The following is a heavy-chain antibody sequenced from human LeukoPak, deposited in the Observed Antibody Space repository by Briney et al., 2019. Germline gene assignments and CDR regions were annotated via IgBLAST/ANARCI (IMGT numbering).Heavy chain of an antibody. V-gene: IGHV4-34*01. J-gene: IGHJ4*02. CDR1: GGSFSGYY. CDR3: AREMVRPGGANDDY. Sequence: SETLSLTCAVYGGSFSGYYWSWIRQPPGKGLEWIGEINHSGSTNYNPSLKSRVTISVDTSKNQFSLKLSSVTAADTAVYYCAREMVRPGGANDDYWGQGTLVTVSS. CDR2: INHSGST. D-gene: IGHD3-10*01.